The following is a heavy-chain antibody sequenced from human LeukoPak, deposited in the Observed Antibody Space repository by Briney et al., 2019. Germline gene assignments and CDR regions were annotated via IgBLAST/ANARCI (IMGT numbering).Heavy chain of an antibody. CDR2: INHSGST. J-gene: IGHJ4*02. Sequence: SETLSLTCTVSGGAITYYYWSWIRQPPGKGLEWIGEINHSGSTNYNPSLKSRVTISVDTSKNQFSLKLSSVTAADTAVYYCARGTAKTRRGYGYWGQGTLVTVSS. D-gene: IGHD5-18*01. CDR3: ARGTAKTRRGYGY. CDR1: GGAITYYY. V-gene: IGHV4-34*01.